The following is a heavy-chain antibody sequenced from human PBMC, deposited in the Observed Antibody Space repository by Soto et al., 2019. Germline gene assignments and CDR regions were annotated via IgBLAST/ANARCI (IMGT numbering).Heavy chain of an antibody. Sequence: EVQLVESGGGLVQPGGSLRLSCAASGFTFNSYWMHWVRQAPGKGLVWVSRINPDGRSTNYADSVKGRFTISRDNAKNTLYLQMNSLSAEDTAVYHCARGGLQGSGNHYSDNWGQGTLVTVSS. CDR3: ARGGLQGSGNHYSDN. J-gene: IGHJ4*02. CDR2: INPDGRST. CDR1: GFTFNSYW. D-gene: IGHD3-10*01. V-gene: IGHV3-74*01.